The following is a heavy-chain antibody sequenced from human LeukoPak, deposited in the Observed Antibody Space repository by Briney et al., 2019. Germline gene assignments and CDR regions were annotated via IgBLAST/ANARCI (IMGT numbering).Heavy chain of an antibody. CDR3: ARVMWNPRYYFDY. CDR2: IKQDGSEK. V-gene: IGHV3-7*01. J-gene: IGHJ4*02. CDR1: GFTFSSYW. Sequence: PGGSLRLSCAASGFTFSSYWMSWVRQAPGKGLEWVANIKQDGSEKYYVDSVKGRFTNSRDNAKNSLYLQMNSLRAEDTAVYYCARVMWNPRYYFDYWGQGTLVTVSS. D-gene: IGHD1-1*01.